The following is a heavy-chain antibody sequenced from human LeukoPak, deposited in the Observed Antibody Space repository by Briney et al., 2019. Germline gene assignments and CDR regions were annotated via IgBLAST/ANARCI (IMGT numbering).Heavy chain of an antibody. CDR2: INPNSGVT. Sequence: GASVKVSCKASGYTFTGYYMHWVRQAPGQGLEWMGWINPNSGVTNYAQKFQGRATMTRDTSIRTAYMERSRLRSDDTAVYYCAREPYSGYDLHFDSSGQRTLVSVSS. V-gene: IGHV1-2*02. CDR3: AREPYSGYDLHFDS. J-gene: IGHJ4*02. D-gene: IGHD5-12*01. CDR1: GYTFTGYY.